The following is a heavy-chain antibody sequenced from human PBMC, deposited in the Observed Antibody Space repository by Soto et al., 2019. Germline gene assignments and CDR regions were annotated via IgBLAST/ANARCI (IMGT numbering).Heavy chain of an antibody. CDR2: ISGRGGST. CDR1: GFTFSSNS. D-gene: IGHD4-4*01. J-gene: IGHJ4*02. V-gene: IGHV3-23*01. CDR3: AKSRGDSWTTDYFAY. Sequence: EVQLLESGGGLVQPGGSLKLSCAASGFTFSSNSMSWVRQAPGKGLEWVSGISGRGGSTYYANSVKVRFTISRDNSENMLYLQIYSLRAEDTAVYFCAKSRGDSWTTDYFAYWGQGTLITVSS.